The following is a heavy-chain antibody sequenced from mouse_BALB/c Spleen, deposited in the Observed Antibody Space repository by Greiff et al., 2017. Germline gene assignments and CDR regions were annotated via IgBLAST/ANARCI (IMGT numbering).Heavy chain of an antibody. CDR1: GYTFTSYT. V-gene: IGHV1-4*01. Sequence: QVQLQQSGAELARPGASVKMSCKASGYTFTSYTMHWVNQRPGQGLEWIGYINPSSGYTNYNQKFKDKATLTADKSSSTAYMQLSSLTSEDSAVYYCARWDGNWDYYAMDYWGQGTSVTVSS. D-gene: IGHD2-1*01. CDR2: INPSSGYT. CDR3: ARWDGNWDYYAMDY. J-gene: IGHJ4*01.